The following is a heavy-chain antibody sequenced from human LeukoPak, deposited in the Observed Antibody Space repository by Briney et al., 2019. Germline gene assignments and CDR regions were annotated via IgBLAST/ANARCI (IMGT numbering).Heavy chain of an antibody. CDR2: IYPGDSDT. Sequence: LGESLKISCKGSGYSFTSYWIGWVRQMPGKGLEWMGIIYPGDSDTRYSPSFQGQGTISADKSISTAYLQWNSLKASDTAMYYCARRLMYYYDTSGYDVAFDIWGQGTMVTVSS. J-gene: IGHJ3*02. CDR1: GYSFTSYW. D-gene: IGHD3-22*01. V-gene: IGHV5-51*01. CDR3: ARRLMYYYDTSGYDVAFDI.